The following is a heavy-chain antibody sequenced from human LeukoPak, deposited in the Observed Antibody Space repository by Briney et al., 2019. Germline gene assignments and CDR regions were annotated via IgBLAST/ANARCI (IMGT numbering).Heavy chain of an antibody. V-gene: IGHV1-18*01. CDR1: GYTFASYG. Sequence: ASVKVSCRASGYTFASYGISWVRQGPGQGLEWMGWISAYNGNTNYAQKLQGRVTMTTDTSTSTAYMELRSLRSDDTAVYYCARDRGSGWYGVPGYWGQGTLVTVSS. CDR2: ISAYNGNT. D-gene: IGHD6-19*01. CDR3: ARDRGSGWYGVPGY. J-gene: IGHJ4*02.